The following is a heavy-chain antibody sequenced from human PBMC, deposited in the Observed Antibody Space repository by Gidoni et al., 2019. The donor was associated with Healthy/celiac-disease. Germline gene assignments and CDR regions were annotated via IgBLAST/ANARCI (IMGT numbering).Heavy chain of an antibody. CDR2: ISYDGSNK. CDR1: GFTFSSYG. CDR3: AKGDTGTAGY. Sequence: QVQLVESGGGVVQPGRSLRLSCAASGFTFSSYGMHWVRQAPGKGLEWVAVISYDGSNKYYADSVKGRFTISRDNSKNTLYLQMNSLRAEDTAVYYCAKGDTGTAGYWGQGTLVTVSS. J-gene: IGHJ4*02. D-gene: IGHD1-1*01. V-gene: IGHV3-30*18.